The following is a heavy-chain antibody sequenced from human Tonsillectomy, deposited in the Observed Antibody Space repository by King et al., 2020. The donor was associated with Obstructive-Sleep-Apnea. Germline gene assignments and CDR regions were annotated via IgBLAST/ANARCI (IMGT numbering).Heavy chain of an antibody. J-gene: IGHJ4*02. CDR3: ARSDILTGYGYFDY. CDR2: INHSGST. Sequence: VQLQQWGAGLLKPSETLSLTCAVYGGSFSGYYWSWIRQPPGKGLEWIGEINHSGSTNYNPSLKSRVTISVDTSKNQFSLKLSSVTAADTAGHYCARSDILTGYGYFDYWGQGTLVTVSS. CDR1: GGSFSGYY. V-gene: IGHV4-34*01. D-gene: IGHD3-9*01.